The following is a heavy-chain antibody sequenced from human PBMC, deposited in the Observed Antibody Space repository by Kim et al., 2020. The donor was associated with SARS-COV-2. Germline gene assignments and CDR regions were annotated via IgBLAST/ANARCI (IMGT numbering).Heavy chain of an antibody. D-gene: IGHD2-21*02. V-gene: IGHV3-23*01. CDR1: GFTFSSYG. Sequence: GGSLRLSCAASGFTFSSYGMNWVRQAPGKGLEWVAAIGSSGGPIYYADSVKGRFTIFRDNSKNMLYLQMNNLRAEDTAIYYCSKKVKIDCRALDYWGQGTLVTVSS. CDR2: IGSSGGPI. J-gene: IGHJ4*02. CDR3: SKKVKIDCRALDY.